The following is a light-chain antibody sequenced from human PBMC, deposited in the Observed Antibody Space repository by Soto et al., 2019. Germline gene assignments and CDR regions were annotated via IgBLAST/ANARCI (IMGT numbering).Light chain of an antibody. V-gene: IGLV1-47*01. Sequence: QSVLTQPPSASGTPGQRVTISCSGSSSNIGSNYVYWYQQLPGTAPKLLFYRNNQRPSGVPDRFSGSKSGTSASLAIIGLRSEDEADYYCAAWDDSLSGWVFGGGTKLTVL. CDR1: SSNIGSNY. CDR3: AAWDDSLSGWV. CDR2: RNN. J-gene: IGLJ3*02.